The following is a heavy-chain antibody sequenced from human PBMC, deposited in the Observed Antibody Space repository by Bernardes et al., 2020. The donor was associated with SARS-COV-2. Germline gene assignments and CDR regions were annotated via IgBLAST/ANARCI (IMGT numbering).Heavy chain of an antibody. CDR3: TTESVFYYDRSGYYSSYHYYGMDV. V-gene: IGHV3-15*01. J-gene: IGHJ6*02. Sequence: GGSLRLSCAASGFTFSNAWMSWVRQAPGKGLEWVGRIKSNTDGGTTDYAAPVKGRFTISRDDSKNTLYLQMNSLKTEDTAVYYCTTESVFYYDRSGYYSSYHYYGMDVGGQGTTGIV. CDR1: GFTFSNAW. CDR2: IKSNTDGGTT. D-gene: IGHD3-22*01.